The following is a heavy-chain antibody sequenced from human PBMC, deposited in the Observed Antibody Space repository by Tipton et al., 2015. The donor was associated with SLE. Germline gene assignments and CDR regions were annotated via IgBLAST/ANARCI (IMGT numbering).Heavy chain of an antibody. D-gene: IGHD3-10*01. J-gene: IGHJ4*02. CDR1: GGSISSGGYS. V-gene: IGHV4-30-2*01. CDR2: IYHTGST. CDR3: ASPITLVRGVTKDY. Sequence: TLSLTCAVSGGSISSGGYSWSWFRQPPGKGLEWMGYIYHTGSTYNNPSLKSRVTISVDRSKNQFSLKLSSVTAADTAVYYCASPITLVRGVTKDYWGQGTLVTVSS.